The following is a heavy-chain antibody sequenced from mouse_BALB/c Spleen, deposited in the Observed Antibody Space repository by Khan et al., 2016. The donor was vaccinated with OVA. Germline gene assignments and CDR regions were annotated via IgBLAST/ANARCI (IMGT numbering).Heavy chain of an antibody. V-gene: IGHV1S135*01. CDR3: TRHGYVAWFTY. CDR2: IDPFSGGT. D-gene: IGHD2-2*01. J-gene: IGHJ3*01. CDR1: GYSFTTYY. Sequence: VQLKQSGPDLMQPGASVKISCKASGYSFTTYYIHWIMQSPGKSLEWIAYIDPFSGGTSYNQKFKGKATLTVDKSSSTAYIHLTNLTSEDSAVYYCTRHGYVAWFTYWGQGTLVTVSA.